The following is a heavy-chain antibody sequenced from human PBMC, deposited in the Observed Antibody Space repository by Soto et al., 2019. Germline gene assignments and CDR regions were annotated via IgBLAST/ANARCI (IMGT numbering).Heavy chain of an antibody. V-gene: IGHV3-33*01. CDR3: ARGVDSRGLDY. J-gene: IGHJ4*02. CDR1: GFTFSSYG. D-gene: IGHD6-25*01. Sequence: QVQLVESGGGVVQPGRSLRLSCAASGFTFSSYGMHWVRQAPGTGLEWVALIWYDGSYKYYAESVKGRFTISRDNSKNTLYLQLNSLRDEDTAVYYCARGVDSRGLDYWGQGTLVTVSS. CDR2: IWYDGSYK.